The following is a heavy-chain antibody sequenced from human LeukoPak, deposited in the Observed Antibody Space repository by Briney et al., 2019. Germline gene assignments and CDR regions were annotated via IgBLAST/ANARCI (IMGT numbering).Heavy chain of an antibody. CDR2: INPNSGGT. J-gene: IGHJ4*02. D-gene: IGHD3-10*01. CDR3: ARARITMVRGVPGGSLWNY. V-gene: IGHV1-2*02. Sequence: ASVKVSCKASGYTFTGYYMHWVRQAPGQGLEWMGWINPNSGGTNYAQKFQGRVTMTRDTSISTAYMELSRLRSDDTAVYYCARARITMVRGVPGGSLWNYWGQGTLVTVSS. CDR1: GYTFTGYY.